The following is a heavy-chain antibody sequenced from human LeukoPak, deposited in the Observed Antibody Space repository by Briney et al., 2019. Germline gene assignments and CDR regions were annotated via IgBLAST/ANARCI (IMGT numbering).Heavy chain of an antibody. CDR2: INPNSGGT. J-gene: IGHJ4*02. CDR3: ARAADTAMAHFDY. D-gene: IGHD5-18*01. V-gene: IGHV1-2*02. Sequence: ASVKVSCKASGYTFTGYYMHWVRQAPGQGLEWMGWINPNSGGTNYVQKFQGRVTMTRDTSISTAYMELSRLRSDDTAVYYCARAADTAMAHFDYWGQGTLVTVSS. CDR1: GYTFTGYY.